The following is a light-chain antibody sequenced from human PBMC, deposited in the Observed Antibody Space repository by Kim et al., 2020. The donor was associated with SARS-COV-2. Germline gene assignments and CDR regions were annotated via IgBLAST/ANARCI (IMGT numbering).Light chain of an antibody. CDR1: TGVGTIGNY. V-gene: IGLV7-43*01. J-gene: IGLJ3*02. CDR3: LYYYGGAWV. Sequence: PGGTVTLPCASSTGVGTIGNYPSRFQQKPGQAPRQRIYSTTNKQSWTPARFSGSHLGGKAALTLSGVQPEDEADYYCLYYYGGAWVFGGGTKVTVL. CDR2: STT.